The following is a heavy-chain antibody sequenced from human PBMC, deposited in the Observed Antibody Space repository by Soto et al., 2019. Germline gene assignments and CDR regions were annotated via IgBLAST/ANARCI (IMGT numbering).Heavy chain of an antibody. CDR1: GGSFSGYY. D-gene: IGHD6-6*01. Sequence: QVQLQQWGAGLLKPSETLSLTCAVYGGSFSGYYWSWIRQPPGKGLEWIGEINHSGSTNYNPSLKSRVTISVDTSKNQFSLRLSSVTAAETAVYYCARYGSSSSYDAFDLWGQGTMVTVSS. CDR2: INHSGST. J-gene: IGHJ3*01. V-gene: IGHV4-34*01. CDR3: ARYGSSSSYDAFDL.